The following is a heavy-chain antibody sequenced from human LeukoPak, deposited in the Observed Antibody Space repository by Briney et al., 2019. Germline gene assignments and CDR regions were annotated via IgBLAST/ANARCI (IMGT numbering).Heavy chain of an antibody. CDR1: GGSISSSSYY. Sequence: SETLSLTCTVSGGSISSSSYYWGWIRQPPGKGLEWIGSIYYSGSTYYNPSLKSRVTISVDTSKNQFSLKLSSVIAADTAVYYCACRVRGVTAYDYWGQGTLVTVSS. V-gene: IGHV4-39*01. J-gene: IGHJ4*02. CDR3: ACRVRGVTAYDY. CDR2: IYYSGST. D-gene: IGHD3-10*01.